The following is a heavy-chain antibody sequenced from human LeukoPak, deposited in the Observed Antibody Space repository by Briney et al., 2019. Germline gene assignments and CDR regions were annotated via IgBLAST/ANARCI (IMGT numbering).Heavy chain of an antibody. J-gene: IGHJ6*03. Sequence: SETLSLTCTVSGDSTSSRSYYWGWIRQPPGKGLEWIGSVYYSGTTYYNPSLKSRVTISVDTSKNEFSLNLSSVTAADTAVYYCGRLFDLGSGKTYYMDVWGKGTMVTVSS. CDR2: VYYSGTT. CDR3: GRLFDLGSGKTYYMDV. D-gene: IGHD3-10*01. V-gene: IGHV4-39*01. CDR1: GDSTSSRSYY.